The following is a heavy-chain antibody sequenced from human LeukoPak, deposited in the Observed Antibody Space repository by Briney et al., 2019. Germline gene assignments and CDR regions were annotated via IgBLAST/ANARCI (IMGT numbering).Heavy chain of an antibody. V-gene: IGHV1-24*01. J-gene: IGHJ4*02. CDR1: GYTLTELS. CDR3: ATTRLGELSFLPFDY. CDR2: FDPEDGET. Sequence: VASVKVSCKVSGYTLTELSMHWVRQAPGKGLEWMGGFDPEDGETIYAQKFQGRVTMTEDTSTGTAYMELSSLRSEDTAVYYCATTRLGELSFLPFDYWGQGTLVTVSS. D-gene: IGHD3-16*02.